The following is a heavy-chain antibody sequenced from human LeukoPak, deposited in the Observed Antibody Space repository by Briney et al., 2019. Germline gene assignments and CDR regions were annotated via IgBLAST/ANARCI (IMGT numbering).Heavy chain of an antibody. CDR1: GGSFSGYY. V-gene: IGHV4-34*01. J-gene: IGHJ4*02. Sequence: SETLSLTCAVYGGSFSGYYWSWIRQPPGKGLEWIGEINHSGSTNYNPSLKSRVTISVDTSKNQFSLKLSSVTAADTAVYYCARSYSSSWYHYFDYWGQGTLVTVS. D-gene: IGHD6-13*01. CDR3: ARSYSSSWYHYFDY. CDR2: INHSGST.